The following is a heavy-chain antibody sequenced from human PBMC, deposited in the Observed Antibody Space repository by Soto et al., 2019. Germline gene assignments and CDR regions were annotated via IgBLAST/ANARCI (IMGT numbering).Heavy chain of an antibody. D-gene: IGHD2-8*01. CDR2: ISGNSGKT. V-gene: IGHV3-23*01. Sequence: ETLSLSCTASGFTFSSYAMSWVRQAPGKELEWVSTISGNSGKTNYAESVKGRFSISRDNSKNTVHLQLDSLRAEDTAVYFCAKLGFVLMELYYFHQWGHGTLVTVSS. J-gene: IGHJ4*01. CDR3: AKLGFVLMELYYFHQ. CDR1: GFTFSSYA.